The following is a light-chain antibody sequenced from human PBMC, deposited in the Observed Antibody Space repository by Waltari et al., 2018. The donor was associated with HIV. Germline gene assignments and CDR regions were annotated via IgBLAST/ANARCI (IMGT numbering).Light chain of an antibody. J-gene: IGLJ3*02. CDR3: QSYDSSLSGFWV. CDR1: SSNIGAGYD. V-gene: IGLV1-40*01. Sequence: QSVLTQPPSVSGAPGQRVTISCTGSSSNIGAGYDVHWYQQLPGTAPKLPIDGNSNRPSGVPDRFSGSKSGTSASLAITGLQAEDEADYYCQSYDSSLSGFWVFGGGTKLTVL. CDR2: GNS.